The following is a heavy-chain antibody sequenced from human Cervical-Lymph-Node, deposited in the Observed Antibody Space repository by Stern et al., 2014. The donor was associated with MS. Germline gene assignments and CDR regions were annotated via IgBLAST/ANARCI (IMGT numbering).Heavy chain of an antibody. CDR3: ARLQGYWYFDL. CDR1: GFSLSSSGMC. V-gene: IGHV2-70*01. J-gene: IGHJ2*01. CDR2: IDWDDDK. Sequence: QITLKESGPSLVKPTQTLTLTCTFSGFSLSSSGMCVSWIRQPPRKALEWLALIDWDDDKYYTTSLKTRLTIAKDTSKNQVVLTMTNMDPVDTATYYCARLQGYWYFDLWGRGTLVTVSS.